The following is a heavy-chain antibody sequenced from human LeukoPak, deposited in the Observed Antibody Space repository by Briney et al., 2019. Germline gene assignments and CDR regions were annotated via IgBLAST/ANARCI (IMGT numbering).Heavy chain of an antibody. CDR2: IHSDGSDT. CDR3: ARETDGFDI. CDR1: GFTFSGHW. J-gene: IGHJ3*02. Sequence: GGSLRLSCAASGFTFSGHWMHWVRQVPGEGLVWVSSIHSDGSDTKYADSVKGRFTVSRDNAKHTQYLQMNSLRVDDTALYYCARETDGFDIWGQGTMVTVSS. V-gene: IGHV3-74*03.